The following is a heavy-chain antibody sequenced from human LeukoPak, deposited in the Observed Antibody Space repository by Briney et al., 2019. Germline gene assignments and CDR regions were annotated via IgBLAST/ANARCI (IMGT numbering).Heavy chain of an antibody. CDR2: IYYSGST. D-gene: IGHD3-10*01. Sequence: SETLSLTCTVSGGSISSYYWSWIRQPPGKGLEWIGYIYYSGSTNYNPSLKSRVTISVDTSKNQFSLKLSSVTAADTAVYYCARDDNHGSGIDYWGQGTLVTVSS. CDR1: GGSISSYY. V-gene: IGHV4-59*01. CDR3: ARDDNHGSGIDY. J-gene: IGHJ4*02.